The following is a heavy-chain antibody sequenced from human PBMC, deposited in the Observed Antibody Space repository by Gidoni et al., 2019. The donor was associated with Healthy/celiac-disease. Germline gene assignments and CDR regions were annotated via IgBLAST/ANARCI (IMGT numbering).Heavy chain of an antibody. CDR3: ARGSGWYDY. CDR1: GFTFSSYW. Sequence: EVQLVESGGGLVQPGGSRRLSCAASGFTFSSYWMRWVRQAPGKGLEWVDNIKQDGSEKYYVDSVKGRFTIARDNAKNSLYLQMNSLRAEDTAVYYCARGSGWYDYWGQGTLVTVSS. CDR2: IKQDGSEK. J-gene: IGHJ4*02. V-gene: IGHV3-7*03. D-gene: IGHD6-19*01.